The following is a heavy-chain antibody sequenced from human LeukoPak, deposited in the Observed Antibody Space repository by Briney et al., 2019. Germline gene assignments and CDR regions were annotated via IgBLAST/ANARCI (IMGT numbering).Heavy chain of an antibody. D-gene: IGHD6-25*01. V-gene: IGHV1-69*16. J-gene: IGHJ6*03. Sequence: ASVKVSCKASGGTFGGYTISWVRQAPGQGLEWMGGIIPVLRSSTYAQSFQGRLTITTDESTTTVHMELRSLRSEDTAVYYCARELSAAAPYYMDVWGKGTTVTVSS. CDR3: ARELSAAAPYYMDV. CDR2: IIPVLRSS. CDR1: GGTFGGYT.